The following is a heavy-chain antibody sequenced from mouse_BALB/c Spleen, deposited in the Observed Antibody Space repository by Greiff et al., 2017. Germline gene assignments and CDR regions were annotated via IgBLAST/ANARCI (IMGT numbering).Heavy chain of an antibody. V-gene: IGHV5-6-5*01. CDR1: GFTFSSYA. CDR2: ISSGGST. Sequence: DVKLVESGGGLVKPGGSLKLSCAASGFTFSSYAMSWVRQTPEKRLEWVASISSGGSTYYPDSVKGRFTISRDNARNILYLQMSSLRSEDTAMYYCANYYGNYFAYWGQGTLVTVSA. CDR3: ANYYGNYFAY. D-gene: IGHD2-1*01. J-gene: IGHJ3*01.